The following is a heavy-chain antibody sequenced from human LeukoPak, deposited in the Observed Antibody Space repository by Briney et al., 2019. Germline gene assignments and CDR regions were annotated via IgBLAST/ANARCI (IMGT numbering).Heavy chain of an antibody. V-gene: IGHV4-59*01. D-gene: IGHD4-11*01. Sequence: SETLSLPCSVSGGSITSYYWSWIRQSPGKGLEWIGYIYYTGATYYNPSLESRVTVSIDTSKRQLSLELRSVTAADTAVYFCARDRRESSKPNDAFDIWGQGTMVTVSA. CDR1: GGSITSYY. CDR2: IYYTGAT. J-gene: IGHJ3*02. CDR3: ARDRRESSKPNDAFDI.